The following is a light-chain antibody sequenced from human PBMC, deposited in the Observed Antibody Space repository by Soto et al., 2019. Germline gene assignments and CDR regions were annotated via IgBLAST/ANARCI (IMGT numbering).Light chain of an antibody. CDR1: SGHSSDA. Sequence: QPVLTQSPSASASLGASVKLTCTLSSGHSSDAIAWHQQQPEKGPRYLMKLNSDGSHSKGDGIPDRFSGSSSGAERYLATSSLQSEDEADSYWQTWATGNWVFGGGTKLTVL. J-gene: IGLJ3*02. V-gene: IGLV4-69*01. CDR3: QTWATGNWV. CDR2: LNSDGSH.